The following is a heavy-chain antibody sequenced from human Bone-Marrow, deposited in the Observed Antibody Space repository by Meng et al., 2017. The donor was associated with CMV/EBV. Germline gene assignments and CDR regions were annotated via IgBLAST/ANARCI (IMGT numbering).Heavy chain of an antibody. J-gene: IGHJ6*02. CDR2: ILYDGSNK. CDR1: GFTFSSYA. V-gene: IGHV3-30-3*01. D-gene: IGHD3-3*01. CDR3: ARVIAISPYGMAV. Sequence: GESLKISCAASGFTFSSYAIHWVRQAPGKGLEWVAVILYDGSNKYYADSVKGRFTISRDNSKNTLYLQMNSLRAEDTAVYYCARVIAISPYGMAVWGPWNTVHVAS.